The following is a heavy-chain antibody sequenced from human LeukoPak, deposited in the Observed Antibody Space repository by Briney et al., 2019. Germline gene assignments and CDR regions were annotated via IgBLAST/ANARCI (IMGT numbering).Heavy chain of an antibody. V-gene: IGHV4-39*07. CDR2: IYSTGNT. CDR3: AREAYCGGDCYSGFDY. D-gene: IGHD2-21*02. Sequence: PSETLSLTCSVSGDSISTPSYYWGWIRQSPGKGLEWIASIYSTGNTYFNPSFKSRVTISVDTSKNQFSLKLSSVTAADTAVYYCAREAYCGGDCYSGFDYWGQGTLVTVSS. J-gene: IGHJ4*02. CDR1: GDSISTPSYY.